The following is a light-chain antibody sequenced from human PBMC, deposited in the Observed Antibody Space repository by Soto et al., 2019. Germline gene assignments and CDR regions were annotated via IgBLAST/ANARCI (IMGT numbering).Light chain of an antibody. CDR1: ISDIGGYNF. V-gene: IGLV2-14*01. CDR3: ASYTRTTTLV. CDR2: DVN. J-gene: IGLJ2*01. Sequence: QSALTQPTSVSGSPGQSITISCTGTISDIGGYNFISWYQHHPGKAPKHVIYDVNNRPSGISYRFSGSKSGNTASLTISGLQAEDEADYYCASYTRTTTLVFGGGTKLTVL.